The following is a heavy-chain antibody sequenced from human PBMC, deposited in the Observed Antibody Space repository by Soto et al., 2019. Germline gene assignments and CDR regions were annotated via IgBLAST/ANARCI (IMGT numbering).Heavy chain of an antibody. D-gene: IGHD2-8*01. J-gene: IGHJ6*02. Sequence: ASLKVSCKASGYSFTDYHIHWVRQAPGQGLEWLGRINPKSGGTSTAQKFQGWVTMTTDTSISTASMELTRLTSDDTAIYYCARGDSTDCSNGVCSFFYNHDMDVWGQGTTVTVSS. CDR2: INPKSGGT. CDR3: ARGDSTDCSNGVCSFFYNHDMDV. CDR1: GYSFTDYH. V-gene: IGHV1-2*04.